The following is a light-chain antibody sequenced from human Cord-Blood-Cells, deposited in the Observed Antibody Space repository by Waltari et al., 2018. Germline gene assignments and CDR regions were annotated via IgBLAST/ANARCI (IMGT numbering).Light chain of an antibody. CDR3: SSYTSSSTYV. Sequence: QSALTQPASVSGSPGQSITISCTGTSSDVGSYNLVSWYQQHPGKAPKLMIYDVSKRPPGVSNRVSGSKSGNTASLTISGLQAEDEADYYCSSYTSSSTYVFGTGTKVTVL. CDR2: DVS. V-gene: IGLV2-14*02. CDR1: SSDVGSYNL. J-gene: IGLJ1*01.